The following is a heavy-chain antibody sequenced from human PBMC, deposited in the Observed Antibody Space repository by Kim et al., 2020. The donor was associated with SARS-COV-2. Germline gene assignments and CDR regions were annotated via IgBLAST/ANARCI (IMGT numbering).Heavy chain of an antibody. D-gene: IGHD4-17*01. CDR3: AGVDGDYSILYYYYGMDV. V-gene: IGHV3-11*05. J-gene: IGHJ6*02. Sequence: KGRFTISRDTAKNSLYLQMTSLRAEDTAVYYCAGVDGDYSILYYYYGMDVWGQGTTVTVSS.